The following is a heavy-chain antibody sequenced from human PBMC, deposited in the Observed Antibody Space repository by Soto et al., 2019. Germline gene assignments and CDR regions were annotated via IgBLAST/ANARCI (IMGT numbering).Heavy chain of an antibody. Sequence: ASVKVSCKASGYTFSDFDINWLRQAAGQGPEWMGWMNAKSGDTFSAQRFQGKFTMTWDTSLSTAYMEVGSLTSDDAAIYYCARGNPFNYAGFDVWGQGTTVTV. D-gene: IGHD3-16*01. CDR3: ARGNPFNYAGFDV. V-gene: IGHV1-8*02. J-gene: IGHJ6*02. CDR2: MNAKSGDT. CDR1: GYTFSDFD.